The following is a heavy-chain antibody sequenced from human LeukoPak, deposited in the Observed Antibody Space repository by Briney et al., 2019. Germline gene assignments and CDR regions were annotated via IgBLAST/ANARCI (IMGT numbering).Heavy chain of an antibody. J-gene: IGHJ4*02. Sequence: ASVKVSCKALGYTFTDHYFHWLRQAPGRGIEWMGWIHPGRGDTNIAQKFQGRVSLTRDMSISTAYMELNRLTSDDTAVYYCARDHNWGPDYWGQGTLVSVSS. D-gene: IGHD7-27*01. V-gene: IGHV1-2*02. CDR2: IHPGRGDT. CDR3: ARDHNWGPDY. CDR1: GYTFTDHY.